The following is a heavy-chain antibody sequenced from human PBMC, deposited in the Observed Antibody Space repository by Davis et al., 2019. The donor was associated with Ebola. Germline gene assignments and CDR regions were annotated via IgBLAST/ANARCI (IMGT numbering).Heavy chain of an antibody. Sequence: MPSETLSLTCTVSGGSISSYYRSWIRQPPGKGLEWIGYIYYSGSTNYNPSLKSRVTISVDTSKNQFSLKLSSVTAADTAMYYCARRGTSSWYAGWFDPWGQGTLVTVSS. V-gene: IGHV4-59*08. J-gene: IGHJ5*02. CDR2: IYYSGST. D-gene: IGHD6-13*01. CDR1: GGSISSYY. CDR3: ARRGTSSWYAGWFDP.